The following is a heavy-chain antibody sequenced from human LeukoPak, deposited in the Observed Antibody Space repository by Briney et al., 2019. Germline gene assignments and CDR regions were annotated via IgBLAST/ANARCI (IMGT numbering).Heavy chain of an antibody. CDR1: GFTFSNAW. D-gene: IGHD2-2*01. V-gene: IGHV3-15*01. CDR3: TTDPSIVVVPAAAPTYYYYMDV. CDR2: IKSKTDGGTT. Sequence: PGGSLRLSCAASGFTFSNAWMSWVRQAPGKGLEWVGRIKSKTDGGTTDYAAPVKGRFTISRDDSKNTLYLQMNSLKTEDTAVYYCTTDPSIVVVPAAAPTYYYYMDVWGKGTTVTVSS. J-gene: IGHJ6*03.